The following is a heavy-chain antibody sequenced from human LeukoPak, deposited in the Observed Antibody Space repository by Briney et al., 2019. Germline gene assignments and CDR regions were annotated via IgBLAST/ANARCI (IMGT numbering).Heavy chain of an antibody. CDR3: TRDGPYNWNDPHYYMDV. V-gene: IGHV3-49*03. CDR1: GFTFGDYA. Sequence: GRSLRLSCTASGFTFGDYAMSWFRQAPGKGLEWVGFIRSKAYGGTTEYAASVKGRFTISRDDSKSIAYLQMNSLKTEDTAVYYCTRDGPYNWNDPHYYMDVWGKGTTVTVSS. CDR2: IRSKAYGGTT. D-gene: IGHD1-1*01. J-gene: IGHJ6*03.